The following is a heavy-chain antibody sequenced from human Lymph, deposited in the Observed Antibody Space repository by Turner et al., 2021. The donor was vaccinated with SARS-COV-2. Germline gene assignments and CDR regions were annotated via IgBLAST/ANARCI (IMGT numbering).Heavy chain of an antibody. CDR2: IYYSGSN. V-gene: IGHV4-39*01. Sequence: QLQLQESGPGLVKPSEPLSLTCTVSGGSISSSSHYRGWIRQPPGRGLEWIGHIYYSGSNYYNPSLKSRVTISVDTSKNQFSLKLSSVTAADTAVYYCARLVRRAEYYFDYWGQGTLVTVSS. CDR3: ARLVRRAEYYFDY. CDR1: GGSISSSSHY. D-gene: IGHD3-10*01. J-gene: IGHJ4*02.